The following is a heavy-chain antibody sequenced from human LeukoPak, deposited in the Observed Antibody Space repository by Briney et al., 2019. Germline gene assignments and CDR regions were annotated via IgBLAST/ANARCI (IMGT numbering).Heavy chain of an antibody. Sequence: GGSLRLSCAASGFTFSSYWMTWVRQAPGKGLEWVANIKQDGSEKYYVDSVKGRFTISRDNSKNTLYLQMNSLRVEDTAAYYCARDGTQTAGPFDPWGQGTLVTVSS. CDR3: ARDGTQTAGPFDP. CDR1: GFTFSSYW. CDR2: IKQDGSEK. V-gene: IGHV3-7*01. D-gene: IGHD1/OR15-1a*01. J-gene: IGHJ5*02.